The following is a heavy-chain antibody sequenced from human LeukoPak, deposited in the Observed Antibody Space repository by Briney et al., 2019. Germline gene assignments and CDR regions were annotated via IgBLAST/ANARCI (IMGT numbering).Heavy chain of an antibody. D-gene: IGHD3-10*02. V-gene: IGHV3-74*01. CDR2: INTDGSST. CDR3: ANYIQRPPGMDV. CDR1: GFTFSSYW. J-gene: IGHJ6*02. Sequence: GGSLRLSCAASGFTFSSYWMHWVRQVPGKGLVWVSRINTDGSSTNYADSVKGRFTISTDNSKNTVYLQMNSLRAEDTALYFCANYIQRPPGMDVWGQGTMVTVSS.